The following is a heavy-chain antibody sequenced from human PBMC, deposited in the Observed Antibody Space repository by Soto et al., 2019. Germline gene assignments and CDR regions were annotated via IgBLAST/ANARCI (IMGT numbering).Heavy chain of an antibody. CDR2: IYYSGST. D-gene: IGHD2-15*01. V-gene: IGHV4-59*01. Sequence: SETLSLTCTVSGGSISSYYWSWIRQPPGKGLEWIGYIYYSGSTTYNPSLKSRVTISVDTSKNQFSLKLSSVTAADTAVYYCARTRRGCSGGSCYSDAFDIWGQGTMVTVSS. CDR3: ARTRRGCSGGSCYSDAFDI. CDR1: GGSISSYY. J-gene: IGHJ3*02.